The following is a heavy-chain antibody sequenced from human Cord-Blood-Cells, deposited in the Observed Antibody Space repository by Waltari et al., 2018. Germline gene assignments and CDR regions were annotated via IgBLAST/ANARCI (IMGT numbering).Heavy chain of an antibody. CDR3: ARIIPSWEAFDI. J-gene: IGHJ3*02. Sequence: QVQLVQSGAEVTKPGSSVKVSCKASGRTVSSYALSWVRQAPGQGLEWMGRIIPILGIANYAQKFQGRVTITADKSTSTAYMELSSLRSEDTAVYYCARIIPSWEAFDIWGQGTMVTVSS. CDR1: GRTVSSYA. V-gene: IGHV1-69*09. D-gene: IGHD1-26*01. CDR2: IIPILGIA.